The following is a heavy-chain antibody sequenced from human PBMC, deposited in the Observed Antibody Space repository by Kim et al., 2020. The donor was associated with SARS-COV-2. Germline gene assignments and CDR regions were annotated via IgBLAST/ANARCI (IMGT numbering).Heavy chain of an antibody. CDR3: ARAYYGSGSYDGMDV. Sequence: SETLSLTCTVSGGSISSYYWSWIRQPPGKGLEWIGYIYYSGSTNYNPSLKSRVTISVDTSKNQFSLKLSSVTAADTAEYYCARAYYGSGSYDGMDVWGQGTTVTVSS. J-gene: IGHJ6*02. CDR2: IYYSGST. CDR1: GGSISSYY. D-gene: IGHD3-10*01. V-gene: IGHV4-59*01.